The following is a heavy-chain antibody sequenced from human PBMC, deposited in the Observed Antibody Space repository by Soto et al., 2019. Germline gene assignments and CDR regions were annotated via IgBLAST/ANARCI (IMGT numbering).Heavy chain of an antibody. J-gene: IGHJ6*02. V-gene: IGHV1-46*01. D-gene: IGHD6-6*01. CDR1: GYTFTSYY. CDR3: ARDGAARTGDYYYGMDV. Sequence: ASVKVSCKASGYTFTSYYMHWVRQAPGQGLEWMGIINPSGGSTSYAQKFQGRVTMTRDTSTSTVYMELSSLRSEDTAVYYCARDGAARTGDYYYGMDVWGQGTTVTVSS. CDR2: INPSGGST.